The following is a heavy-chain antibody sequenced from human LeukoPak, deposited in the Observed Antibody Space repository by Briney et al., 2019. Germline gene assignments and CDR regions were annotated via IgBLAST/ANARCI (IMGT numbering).Heavy chain of an antibody. D-gene: IGHD3-10*01. CDR3: ARSNYYGSGSYLFFDY. Sequence: ASVKVSCKASGGTFSSYAISWVRQAPGEGLEWMGGIIPIFGTANYAQKFQGRVTITADESTSTAYMELSSLRSEDTAGYYCARSNYYGSGSYLFFDYWGQGTLVTVSS. CDR2: IIPIFGTA. CDR1: GGTFSSYA. V-gene: IGHV1-69*01. J-gene: IGHJ4*02.